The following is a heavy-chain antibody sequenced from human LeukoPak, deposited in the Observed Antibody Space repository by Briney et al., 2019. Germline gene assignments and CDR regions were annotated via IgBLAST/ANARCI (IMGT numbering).Heavy chain of an antibody. Sequence: PRRSLRLSCAASGFTFSSHAMSWVRQAPGKGLEWVSAISGSGGSTYSADSVKGRFTISRDNSKNTLYLQMHSLRAEDTAVYYCAKAARILGRDYYGMDVWGQGATVTVSS. CDR3: AKAARILGRDYYGMDV. J-gene: IGHJ6*02. CDR1: GFTFSSHA. D-gene: IGHD2-15*01. V-gene: IGHV3-23*01. CDR2: ISGSGGST.